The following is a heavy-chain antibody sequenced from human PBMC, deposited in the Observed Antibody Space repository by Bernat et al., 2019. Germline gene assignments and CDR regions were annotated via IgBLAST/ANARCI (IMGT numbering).Heavy chain of an antibody. V-gene: IGHV3-30*18. CDR1: GFTFSSYG. CDR3: AKDFGNDPSSSWRLLYYYYGMDV. Sequence: QVQLVESGGGVVQPGRSLRLSCAASGFTFSSYGMHWVRQAPGKGLEWVAVISYDGSNKYYADSVKGRFTISRDNSKNTLYLQMNSLRAEDTAVYYCAKDFGNDPSSSWRLLYYYYGMDVWGQGTTVTVSS. D-gene: IGHD6-13*01. J-gene: IGHJ6*02. CDR2: ISYDGSNK.